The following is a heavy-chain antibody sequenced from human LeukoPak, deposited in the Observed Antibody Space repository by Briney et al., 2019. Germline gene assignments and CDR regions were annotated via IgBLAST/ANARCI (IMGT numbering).Heavy chain of an antibody. J-gene: IGHJ4*02. Sequence: GGSLGLSCAAPGFTFIGYWRRGVREAPGRGLGRGANIKQDGSEKYYVDSVKGRFTISRDNAKNSLYLQMNSLRAEDTAVYYCVRDHYDHIWGSSPPFWGLGTLVTVSS. CDR3: VRDHYDHIWGSSPPF. CDR2: IKQDGSEK. V-gene: IGHV3-7*01. D-gene: IGHD3-16*01. CDR1: GFTFIGYW.